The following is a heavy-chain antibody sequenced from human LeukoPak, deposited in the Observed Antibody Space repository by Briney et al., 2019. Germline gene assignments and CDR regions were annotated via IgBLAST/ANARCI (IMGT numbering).Heavy chain of an antibody. V-gene: IGHV4-31*03. Sequence: SETPSLTCTVSGGSIASGGYYWSWIRQLSGKGLEWIGYIYYSGTTYYNPSLKSRITILVDTSKNQFSLNLSSVTAADSAMYYCARSGGGFNLDSWGLGTLVSVSS. CDR3: ARSGGGFNLDS. CDR2: IYYSGTT. D-gene: IGHD5-24*01. J-gene: IGHJ4*02. CDR1: GGSIASGGYY.